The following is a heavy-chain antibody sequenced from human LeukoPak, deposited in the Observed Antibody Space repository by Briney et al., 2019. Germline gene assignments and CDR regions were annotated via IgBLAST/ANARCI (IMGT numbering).Heavy chain of an antibody. Sequence: GASVKVSCKASGYTFTSYGISWVRQAPGQGLEWMGWISAYNGNTNYAQKLQGRVTMTTDTSTSTAYMELRSLRSDDTAVYYCARDSHIPCRFRCSYYYYGMDVWGQGTTVTVSS. J-gene: IGHJ6*02. CDR3: ARDSHIPCRFRCSYYYYGMDV. D-gene: IGHD4/OR15-4a*01. V-gene: IGHV1-18*01. CDR1: GYTFTSYG. CDR2: ISAYNGNT.